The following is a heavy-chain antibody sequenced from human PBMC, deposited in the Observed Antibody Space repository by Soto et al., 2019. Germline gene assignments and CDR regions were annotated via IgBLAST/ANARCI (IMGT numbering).Heavy chain of an antibody. CDR2: INPSGGAT. D-gene: IGHD3-16*01. J-gene: IGHJ5*02. CDR1: GYTFANYY. CDR3: AKQTVELSLGGFDP. V-gene: IGHV1-46*01. Sequence: QVRLVQSGAEVRKPGASVKLSCEASGYTFANYYVHWVRQAPGQGLEWMGKINPSGGATTYAQKFQGRVTMTWDGSAKSVYMEMRSLSGDDTAVYYCAKQTVELSLGGFDPWGQGTLVTVSS.